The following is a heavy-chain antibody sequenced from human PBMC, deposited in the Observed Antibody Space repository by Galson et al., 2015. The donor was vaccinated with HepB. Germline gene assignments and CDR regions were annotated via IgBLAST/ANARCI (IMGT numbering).Heavy chain of an antibody. CDR3: ARSRIGYGGNMGLFDF. CDR1: GGAISNSY. Sequence: ETLSLTCTVSGGAISNSYWAWIRQPPGKGLQWIGHVSFRGSTTYNPSLKSRVTISLDTSKSHFSLKVTSVTAADTAVYFWARSRIGYGGNMGLFDFWGQGALVTVSS. D-gene: IGHD4-23*01. J-gene: IGHJ4*02. CDR2: VSFRGST. V-gene: IGHV4-59*01.